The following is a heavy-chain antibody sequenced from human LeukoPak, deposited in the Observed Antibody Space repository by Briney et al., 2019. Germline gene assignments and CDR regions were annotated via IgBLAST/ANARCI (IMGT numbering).Heavy chain of an antibody. J-gene: IGHJ5*02. CDR1: GYSISSGYH. CDR2: IYHSGST. Sequence: PSETLSRTCAVSGYSISSGYHWGWIRQPPGKGLEWIGSIYHSGSTYYSPSLKSRVTISLDTSKNQFSLKLSSVTAADTAVYYCARGITIFGVIIIANWFDPWGQGTLVTVSS. CDR3: ARGITIFGVIIIANWFDP. D-gene: IGHD3-3*01. V-gene: IGHV4-38-2*01.